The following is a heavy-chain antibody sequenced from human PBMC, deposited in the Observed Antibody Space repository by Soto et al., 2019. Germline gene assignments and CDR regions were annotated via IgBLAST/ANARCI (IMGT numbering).Heavy chain of an antibody. V-gene: IGHV3-23*01. Sequence: EVQLLESGGGLVQPGGSLRLSCAASGFTFSSYAMSWVRQAPGKGLEWVSAISGGGGSTYYADSVQGRFTISRDNSKKTLYLQMNSLRAEDTAIYYCAKEFLCGDYPYWYFDLWGRGTLVAVSS. CDR1: GFTFSSYA. J-gene: IGHJ2*01. CDR2: ISGGGGST. CDR3: AKEFLCGDYPYWYFDL. D-gene: IGHD4-17*01.